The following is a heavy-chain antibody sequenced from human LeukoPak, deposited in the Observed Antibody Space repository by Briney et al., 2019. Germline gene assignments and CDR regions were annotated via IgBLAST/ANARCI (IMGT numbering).Heavy chain of an antibody. J-gene: IGHJ4*02. CDR2: IYYSGST. D-gene: IGHD1-26*01. CDR1: GGSISNYY. V-gene: IGHV4-59*08. Sequence: PSQTLSLTCTVSGGSISNYYWTWIRQPPGKGLELNGYIYYSGSTYYNPSLKSRVTISVDTSKNQFSLKLTSVNAADTAVFYCARLSGSPHPPFDYWGQGTLVTVSS. CDR3: ARLSGSPHPPFDY.